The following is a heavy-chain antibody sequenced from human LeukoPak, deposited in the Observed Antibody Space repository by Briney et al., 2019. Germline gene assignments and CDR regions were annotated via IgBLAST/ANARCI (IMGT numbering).Heavy chain of an antibody. CDR3: ATDCSFRAVQSLSGGSCYSVG. CDR2: FDPEDGET. CDR1: GYTLTELS. Sequence: ASVKVSCKVSGYTLTELSMHWERQAPGKGLEWMGGFDPEDGETIYAQKFQGRVTMTEDTSTDTAYMELSSLRSEDTAVYYCATDCSFRAVQSLSGGSCYSVGWGQGTLVTVSS. D-gene: IGHD2-15*01. J-gene: IGHJ4*02. V-gene: IGHV1-24*01.